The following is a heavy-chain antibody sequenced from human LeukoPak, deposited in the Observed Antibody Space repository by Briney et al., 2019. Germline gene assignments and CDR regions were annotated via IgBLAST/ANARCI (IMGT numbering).Heavy chain of an antibody. D-gene: IGHD3-22*01. CDR3: ARHVVAVGFDY. V-gene: IGHV4-34*01. CDR2: ISHNGST. J-gene: IGHJ4*02. Sequence: SETLSLTCAVYGGSFTAFFWSWIRQSPEKGLEWIGEISHNGSTSYSPSFKSRVTITVDASTNQFSLHVKSVSAADTAVYYCARHVVAVGFDYWGQGTLVTVSS. CDR1: GGSFTAFF.